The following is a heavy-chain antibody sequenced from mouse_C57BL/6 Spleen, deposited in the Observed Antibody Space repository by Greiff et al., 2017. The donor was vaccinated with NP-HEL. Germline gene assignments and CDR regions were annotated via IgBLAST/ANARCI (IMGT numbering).Heavy chain of an antibody. CDR1: GYTFTGYW. CDR2: ILPGSGST. J-gene: IGHJ2*01. Sequence: QVQLQQSGAELMKPGASVKLSCKATGYTFTGYWIEWVKQRPGHGLEWIGEILPGSGSTNYNEKFKGKATFTADTSSNTAYMQLSSLTTEDAAIYYWARKPLYDGSSAFDCWGQGTTLTVSS. D-gene: IGHD1-1*01. V-gene: IGHV1-9*01. CDR3: ARKPLYDGSSAFDC.